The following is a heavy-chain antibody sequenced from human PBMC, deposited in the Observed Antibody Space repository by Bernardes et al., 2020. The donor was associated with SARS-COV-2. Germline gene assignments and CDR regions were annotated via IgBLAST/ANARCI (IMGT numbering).Heavy chain of an antibody. CDR2: IFGSGSGA. CDR1: GFTFRSYA. D-gene: IGHD3-10*01. J-gene: IGHJ4*02. V-gene: IGHV3-23*01. CDR3: AKDKGRFGEPVVVWYFDS. Sequence: GGSLRLSCAASGFTFRSYAMNWVRQAPGKGLEWVSGIFGSGSGAYYADSVKGRFTVSRDNSKNTLYLEMNSLRAEDTAMYYCAKDKGRFGEPVVVWYFDSWGQGTLVTVSS.